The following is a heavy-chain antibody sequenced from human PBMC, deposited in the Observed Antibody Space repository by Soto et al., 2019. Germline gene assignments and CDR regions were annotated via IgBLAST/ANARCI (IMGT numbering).Heavy chain of an antibody. J-gene: IGHJ4*02. CDR1: GGSINNYY. Sequence: QVQLQESGPGLVKPSETLSLTCTVSGGSINNYYWNWIRQPPGKGLEWIAYIYYNGNTDSNPSLECRVTISLDRPKNQLSLELSSVTAADTAVYYCARGYHGYSYANFAYWGQGILVTVSS. D-gene: IGHD3-16*01. CDR2: IYYNGNT. CDR3: ARGYHGYSYANFAY. V-gene: IGHV4-59*01.